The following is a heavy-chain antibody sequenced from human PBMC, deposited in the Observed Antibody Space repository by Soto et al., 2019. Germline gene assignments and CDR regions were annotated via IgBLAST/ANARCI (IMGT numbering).Heavy chain of an antibody. CDR1: GYSFTSYW. V-gene: IGHV5-10-1*03. CDR2: IDPSDSYT. D-gene: IGHD3-22*01. J-gene: IGHJ5*02. CDR3: ARHPDYYDSSGYYFGWFDP. Sequence: EVQLVQSGAEVKKPGESLRISCKGSGYSFTSYWISWVRQMPGKGLEWMGRIDPSDSYTNYSPSFQGNVTISADKSISTAYLQWSSLKASDTAMYYCARHPDYYDSSGYYFGWFDPWGQGTLVTVSS.